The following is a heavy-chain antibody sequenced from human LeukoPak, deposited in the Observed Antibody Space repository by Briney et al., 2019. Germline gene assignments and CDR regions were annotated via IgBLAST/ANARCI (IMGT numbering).Heavy chain of an antibody. CDR1: GYSFTSYW. J-gene: IGHJ4*02. V-gene: IGHV5-51*01. CDR2: IYPVDSDT. Sequence: GESLKISCKGSGYSFTSYWIGWVRQMPGKGLEWMGIIYPVDSDTRYSPSFQGQVTISADKSISTAYLQWSSLKASDTAMYYCALGGYYYDSSGYPDYWGQGTLVTVSS. CDR3: ALGGYYYDSSGYPDY. D-gene: IGHD3-22*01.